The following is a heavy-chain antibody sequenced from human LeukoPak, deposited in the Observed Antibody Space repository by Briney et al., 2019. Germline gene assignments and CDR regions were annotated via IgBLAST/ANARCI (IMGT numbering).Heavy chain of an antibody. CDR3: ARREPYYYYYMDV. D-gene: IGHD1-26*01. V-gene: IGHV4-34*01. CDR1: GGSFSGYY. Sequence: PSETLCLTCAVYGGSFSGYYWSWIRQPPGKGLEWIGEINHSGSTNYNPPLKSRVTISVDTSKNQFSLKLSSVTAADTAVYYCARREPYYYYYMDVWGKGTTVTVSS. J-gene: IGHJ6*03. CDR2: INHSGST.